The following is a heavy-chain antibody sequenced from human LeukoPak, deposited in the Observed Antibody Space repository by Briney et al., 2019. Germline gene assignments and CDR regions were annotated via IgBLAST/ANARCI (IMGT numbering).Heavy chain of an antibody. V-gene: IGHV1-46*01. CDR3: ARARYSSSWPLPHAEYFQH. CDR2: INPSGGST. D-gene: IGHD6-13*01. Sequence: ASVKVSCKASGYTFTSYYMHWVRQAPGQGLEWMGIINPSGGSTSYAQKFQGRVTMTRDTSTSTVYMELSSLRPEDTAVYYCARARYSSSWPLPHAEYFQHWGQGTLVTVSS. CDR1: GYTFTSYY. J-gene: IGHJ1*01.